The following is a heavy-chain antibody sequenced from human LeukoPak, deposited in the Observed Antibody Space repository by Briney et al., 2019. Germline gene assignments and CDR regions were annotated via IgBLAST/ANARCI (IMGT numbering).Heavy chain of an antibody. Sequence: AETLSLTCVVYGGSFSGYYWSWIRQPPGKGLEWIGEINHSGSTNYNPSLKSRVTISVDTSKNQFSLKLSSVTAADTAVYYCARGPYDYGDQYYYYYYGMDVWGQGTTVTVSS. D-gene: IGHD4-17*01. V-gene: IGHV4-34*01. CDR1: GGSFSGYY. J-gene: IGHJ6*02. CDR2: INHSGST. CDR3: ARGPYDYGDQYYYYYYGMDV.